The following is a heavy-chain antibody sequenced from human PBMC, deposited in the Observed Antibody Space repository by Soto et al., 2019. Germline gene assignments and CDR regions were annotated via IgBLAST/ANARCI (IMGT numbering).Heavy chain of an antibody. V-gene: IGHV3-23*01. J-gene: IGHJ6*02. D-gene: IGHD2-21*01. CDR2: ISGSGGST. CDR1: GFTFSPYA. Sequence: EVQLLESGGGLVQPGGSLRLSCAASGFTFSPYAMSWVRQAPGKGLEWVSSISGSGGSTHYADSVKGRFTVSRDNFKRAVFPQMSRLREEETAKYYGAKGLRGLLKNSYYYGLDLWGRGTKVTVPS. CDR3: AKGLRGLLKNSYYYGLDL.